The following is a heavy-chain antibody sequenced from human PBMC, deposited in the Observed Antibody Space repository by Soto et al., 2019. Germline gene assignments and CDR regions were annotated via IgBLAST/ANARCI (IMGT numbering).Heavy chain of an antibody. CDR1: GGSISSGGYY. V-gene: IGHV4-31*03. D-gene: IGHD1-26*01. Sequence: SETLSLTCTVSGGSISSGGYYWSWIRQHPGKGLEWIGYIYYSGSTNYNPSLKSRVTISVDTSKNQFSLKLSSVTAADTAVYYCSREGGIVGATAADYWGQGTLVTGSS. CDR3: SREGGIVGATAADY. CDR2: IYYSGST. J-gene: IGHJ4*02.